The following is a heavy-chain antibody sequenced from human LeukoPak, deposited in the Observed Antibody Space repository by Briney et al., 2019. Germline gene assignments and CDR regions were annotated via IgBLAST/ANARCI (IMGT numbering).Heavy chain of an antibody. V-gene: IGHV3-7*03. D-gene: IGHD2-21*01. CDR2: IKQDETEK. CDR3: ARDRALYYEVFAIDY. Sequence: PVGALSLSCVHSGLPFCGYWESWVRQGPGRGLERVAHIKQDETEKYYVESVEGRFTIARDNGQNLLYLQLASLRAEDTAVYYCARDRALYYEVFAIDYWGQGTLVTVSS. CDR1: GLPFCGYW. J-gene: IGHJ4*02.